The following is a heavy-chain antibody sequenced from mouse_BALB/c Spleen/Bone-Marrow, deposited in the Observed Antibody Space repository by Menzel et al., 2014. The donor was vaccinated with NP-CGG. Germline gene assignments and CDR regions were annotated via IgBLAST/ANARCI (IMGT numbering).Heavy chain of an antibody. CDR1: GFTFSSYY. CDR3: ARHQRGSSFYYFDY. D-gene: IGHD1-1*01. J-gene: IGHJ2*01. CDR2: INSNGGLT. Sequence: EVKVVESGGGLVKLGGSLKLSCAASGFTFSSYYMSWVRQTPEKRLESVAAINSNGGLTYYPDTVKGRFTISRDNAKNILYLQMSSLKSDDTALYYCARHQRGSSFYYFDYWGQGTTLTVSS. V-gene: IGHV5-6-2*01.